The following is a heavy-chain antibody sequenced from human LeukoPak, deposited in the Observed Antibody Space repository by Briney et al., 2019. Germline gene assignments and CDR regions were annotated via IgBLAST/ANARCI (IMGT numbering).Heavy chain of an antibody. Sequence: PSETLSLTCGVYGGSFSGYYWSWIRQPPGKGLEWIGEINHSGSTNYNPSLKSRVTISVDTSKNQFSLKLSSVTAADTAVYYCARGARAWIQLWYFDYWGQGTLVTVSS. V-gene: IGHV4-34*01. J-gene: IGHJ4*02. D-gene: IGHD5-18*01. CDR1: GGSFSGYY. CDR2: INHSGST. CDR3: ARGARAWIQLWYFDY.